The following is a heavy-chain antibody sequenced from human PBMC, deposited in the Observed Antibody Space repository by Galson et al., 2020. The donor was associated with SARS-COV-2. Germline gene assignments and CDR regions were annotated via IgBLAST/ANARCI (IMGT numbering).Heavy chain of an antibody. CDR2: INYRGST. CDR3: AREETNKKGVQNWFDP. V-gene: IGHV4-61*01. D-gene: IGHD2-8*01. CDR1: GGSVSVGSYY. J-gene: IGHJ5*02. Sequence: SETLSLTCTVSGGSVSVGSYYWSWIRQPPGKRLEWIGYINYRGSTNYNPSLKSRVTMSIDTSKKQFSLKLTSVTAADTAVYYCAREETNKKGVQNWFDPWGQGTLVTVSS.